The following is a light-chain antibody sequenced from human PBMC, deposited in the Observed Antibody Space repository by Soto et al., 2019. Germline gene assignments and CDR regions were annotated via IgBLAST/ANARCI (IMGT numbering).Light chain of an antibody. V-gene: IGKV3-15*01. CDR1: QSFNSN. J-gene: IGKJ5*01. Sequence: EIVMTQSPATLSVSPGEKATLYCRASQSFNSNLAWYQQKPGQAPTLLIYDASTSATGIPVRFSGSGSGTEFTLTISNLQSEDFAVYYCQQFDNRPPVTFGQGTRLEIK. CDR3: QQFDNRPPVT. CDR2: DAS.